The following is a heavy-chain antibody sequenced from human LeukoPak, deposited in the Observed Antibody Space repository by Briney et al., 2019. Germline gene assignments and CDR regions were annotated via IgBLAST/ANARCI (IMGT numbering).Heavy chain of an antibody. J-gene: IGHJ3*02. CDR3: ARDPIRYCSGGSCYAGLAFDI. D-gene: IGHD2-15*01. CDR2: IIPIFGTA. Sequence: ASVKVSCKASGRTFTSYAISWVRQAPGQGLEWMGGIIPIFGTANYAQKFQGRVTITADESTSTAYMELSSLRSEDTAVYYCARDPIRYCSGGSCYAGLAFDIWGQGTMVTVSS. V-gene: IGHV1-69*13. CDR1: GRTFTSYA.